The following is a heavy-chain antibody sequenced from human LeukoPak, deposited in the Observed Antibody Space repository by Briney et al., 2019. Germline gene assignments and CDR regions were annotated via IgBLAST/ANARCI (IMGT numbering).Heavy chain of an antibody. CDR1: GYTFTSYY. V-gene: IGHV1-46*01. CDR3: AREAASRNFDY. CDR2: INPSGGST. Sequence: ASVKVSCKASGYTFTSYYRHWVRQAPGQGLEWMGIINPSGGSTSYAQKFQGRVTMTRDTSTSTVYMELSSLRSEDTAVYYCAREAASRNFDYWGQGTLVTVSS. J-gene: IGHJ4*02. D-gene: IGHD1-14*01.